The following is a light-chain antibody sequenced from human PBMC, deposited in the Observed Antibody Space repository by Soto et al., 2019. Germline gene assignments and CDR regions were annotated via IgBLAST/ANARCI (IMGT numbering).Light chain of an antibody. Sequence: DIQMTQSPSTLSASVGDRVTITCRASQSISSWLAWYQQKPGKAPKLLIYDASSLESGVPSRFSGSGSGTEFTLTISSLQPDDFATYYCLQDNSYPWTFGQGTKVDIK. CDR1: QSISSW. CDR3: LQDNSYPWT. CDR2: DAS. V-gene: IGKV1-5*01. J-gene: IGKJ1*01.